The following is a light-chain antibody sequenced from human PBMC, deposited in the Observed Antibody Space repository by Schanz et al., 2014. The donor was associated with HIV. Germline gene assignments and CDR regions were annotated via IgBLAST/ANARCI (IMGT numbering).Light chain of an antibody. CDR2: DTT. J-gene: IGLJ2*01. CDR3: LLSSSSPLV. V-gene: IGLV7-46*01. Sequence: QAVVTQEPSLTVSPGGTVTLTCGSSTGAVTRGHYPDRFQQKPGQAPRTLIYDTTNRHSGTPARFSGSVHGGKAALTLSGAQAEDEAEYYCLLSSSSPLVFGGGTKLTVL. CDR1: TGAVTRGHY.